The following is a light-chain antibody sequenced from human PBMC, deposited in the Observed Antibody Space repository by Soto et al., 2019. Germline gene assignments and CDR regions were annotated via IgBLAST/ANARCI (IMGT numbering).Light chain of an antibody. J-gene: IGKJ5*01. V-gene: IGKV3-11*01. CDR2: DAS. CDR1: QSVSTY. Sequence: EVVLPQSPATLSLCPVERDTLSCRASQSVSTYLAWYQQKPGQAPRLLIYDASNRATGIPARFSGSGSATDFTLTISSLEPEDFAVYYCQQRSRWITFGQGTRLEIK. CDR3: QQRSRWIT.